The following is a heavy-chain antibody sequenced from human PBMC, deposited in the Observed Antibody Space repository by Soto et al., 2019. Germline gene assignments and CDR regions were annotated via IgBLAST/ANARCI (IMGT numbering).Heavy chain of an antibody. CDR3: ASSMVRGGWFDP. J-gene: IGHJ5*02. Sequence: QVQLQESGPGLVKPSQTLSLTCTVASGSNSSGDYYCSWIRQPPGKGLDWIGYVYHTGRDYYEPSLKSRATISIATSNNQFSLKLISVTAADTAVYYCASSMVRGGWFDPWGQGTLVTVSS. CDR1: SGSNSSGDYY. V-gene: IGHV4-30-4*01. D-gene: IGHD3-10*01. CDR2: VYHTGRD.